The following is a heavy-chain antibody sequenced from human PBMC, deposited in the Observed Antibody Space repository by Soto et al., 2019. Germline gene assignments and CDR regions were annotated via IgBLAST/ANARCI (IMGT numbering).Heavy chain of an antibody. D-gene: IGHD3-10*01. CDR3: AKRDSGSGWSPPLIGF. CDR2: VGGGGDHT. J-gene: IGHJ4*02. CDR1: GFTFSSFS. V-gene: IGHV3-23*01. Sequence: GGSLRLSCAASGFTFSSFSMNWVRQAPGKGLEWVASVGGGGDHTFYADSVKGRFTISRDDSQNTLFLQMNSLRAEDTAVYFCAKRDSGSGWSPPLIGFWGQGTLVTVSS.